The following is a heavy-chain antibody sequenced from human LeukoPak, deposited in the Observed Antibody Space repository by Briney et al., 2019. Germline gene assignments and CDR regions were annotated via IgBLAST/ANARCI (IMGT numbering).Heavy chain of an antibody. CDR2: ISGSGGST. CDR1: GFTFSSYA. Sequence: SGGSLRLSCAASGFTFSSYAMSWVRQAPGKGLEWVSAISGSGGSTYYADSVKGRFTISRDNSKNTLYLQMNSLGAEDTAVYYCAKVSTDIVVVVAATNYFDYWGQGTLVTVSS. CDR3: AKVSTDIVVVVAATNYFDY. J-gene: IGHJ4*02. V-gene: IGHV3-23*01. D-gene: IGHD2-15*01.